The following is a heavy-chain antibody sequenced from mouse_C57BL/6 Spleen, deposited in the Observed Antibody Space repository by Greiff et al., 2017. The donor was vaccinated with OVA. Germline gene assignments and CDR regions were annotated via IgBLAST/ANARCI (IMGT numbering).Heavy chain of an antibody. J-gene: IGHJ3*01. CDR2: IYPGDGDT. Sequence: VQVVESGPELVKPGASVKISCKASGYAFSSSWMNWVKQRPGKGLEWIGRIYPGDGDTNYNGKFKGKATLTADKSSSTAYMQLSSLTSEDSAVYFCAGSLFAYWGQGTLVTVSA. CDR1: GYAFSSSW. V-gene: IGHV1-82*01. CDR3: AGSLFAY. D-gene: IGHD1-1*02.